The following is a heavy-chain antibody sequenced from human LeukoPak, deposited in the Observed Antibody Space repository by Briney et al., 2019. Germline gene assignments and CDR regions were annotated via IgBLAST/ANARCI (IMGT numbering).Heavy chain of an antibody. CDR1: GRPTRSYY. J-gene: IGHJ6*04. CDR3: AGLVPAATVYYYGMDV. V-gene: IGHV4-59*07. D-gene: IGHD2-2*01. CDR2: IYYSGST. Sequence: SDTLSLTYTVPGRPTRSYYWSWIRQPPGKGLEWIGDIYYSGSTNYNPSLKSRVTISVDTPKNQFSLKLSSVTAADTAVYYCAGLVPAATVYYYGMDVWGKGTTVTVSS.